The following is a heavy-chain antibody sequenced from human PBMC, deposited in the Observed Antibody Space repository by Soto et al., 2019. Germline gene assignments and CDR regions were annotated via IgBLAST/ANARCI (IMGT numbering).Heavy chain of an antibody. V-gene: IGHV3-53*04. CDR3: ARGNVLRFLEWED. J-gene: IGHJ4*02. Sequence: VQLVESGGGLVQPGGSLRLSCAASGFTVSSNYMSWVRQAPGKGLEWVSVIYSGGSTYYADSVKGRFTISRHNSENTLYLQMNSLRAEDTAVYYCARGNVLRFLEWEDWGQGTLVTVSS. CDR1: GFTVSSNY. D-gene: IGHD3-3*01. CDR2: IYSGGST.